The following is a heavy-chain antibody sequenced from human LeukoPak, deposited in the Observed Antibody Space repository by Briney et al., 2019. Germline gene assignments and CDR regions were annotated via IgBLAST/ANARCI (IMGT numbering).Heavy chain of an antibody. Sequence: GASVKVSCKASGYTFTGYYMHWVRQAPGQGLEWMGWINPNSGGTNYAQKFQGRVTMTRDTSISTAYMELSRLRSDDTAVYYCARVVGFRGWSVLPSYYYYYMDVWGKGTTVTVSS. CDR3: ARVVGFRGWSVLPSYYYYYMDV. D-gene: IGHD3-3*01. CDR1: GYTFTGYY. V-gene: IGHV1-2*02. CDR2: INPNSGGT. J-gene: IGHJ6*03.